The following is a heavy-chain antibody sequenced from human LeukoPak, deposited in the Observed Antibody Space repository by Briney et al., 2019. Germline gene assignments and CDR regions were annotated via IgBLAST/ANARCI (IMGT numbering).Heavy chain of an antibody. J-gene: IGHJ4*02. V-gene: IGHV4-59*01. D-gene: IGHD4-17*01. CDR2: IYYSGST. CDR1: GRSISSYY. CDR3: ARGYGDYDY. Sequence: SETLSLTCTVSGRSISSYYWSWIRQPPGKGLEWIGYIYYSGSTNYNPSLKSRVTISVDTSKNQFSLKLSSVTAADTAVYYCARGYGDYDYWGQGTRVTVSS.